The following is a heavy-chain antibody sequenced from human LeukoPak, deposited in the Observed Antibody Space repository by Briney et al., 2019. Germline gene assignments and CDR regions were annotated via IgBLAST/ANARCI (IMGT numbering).Heavy chain of an antibody. Sequence: GGSLRLSYAASGFTFSSYSMNWVRQAPGKGLEWVSYISSSSSTIYYADSVKGRFTISRDNAKNSLYLQMNSLRAEDTAVYYCARDPLGYCSSTSCYSPDYYMDVWGKGTTVTVSS. CDR1: GFTFSSYS. CDR3: ARDPLGYCSSTSCYSPDYYMDV. J-gene: IGHJ6*03. V-gene: IGHV3-48*01. D-gene: IGHD2-2*01. CDR2: ISSSSSTI.